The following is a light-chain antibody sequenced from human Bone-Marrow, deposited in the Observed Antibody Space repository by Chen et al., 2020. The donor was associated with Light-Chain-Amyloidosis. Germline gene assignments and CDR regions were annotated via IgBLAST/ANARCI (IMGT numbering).Light chain of an antibody. Sequence: QSALTQPRSVSGSPGQSVTISCTGTSSDVGGYNFVSWYQQHPGKAPKLMLFEVSERPSGVSNRFSGSKSGNTASLTISGLQAEDEADYYCCSYAGSPWVFGGGTKLTVL. CDR2: EVS. V-gene: IGLV2-11*01. CDR1: SSDVGGYNF. CDR3: CSYAGSPWV. J-gene: IGLJ3*02.